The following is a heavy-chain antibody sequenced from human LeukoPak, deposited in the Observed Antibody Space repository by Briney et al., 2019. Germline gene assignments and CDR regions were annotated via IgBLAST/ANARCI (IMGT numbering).Heavy chain of an antibody. D-gene: IGHD2-15*01. CDR2: GSAYADDT. V-gene: IGHV1-18*01. CDR3: ARDCIGCHGFDY. CDR1: GYTFISYG. Sequence: ASVKVSCKASGYTFISYGISWVRQAPGQGLEWMGWGSAYADDTNYVQKFQGRVTMTTDTSTSTAYMERRSLRSDDTAVYYCARDCIGCHGFDYWGQGTLVTVSS. J-gene: IGHJ4*02.